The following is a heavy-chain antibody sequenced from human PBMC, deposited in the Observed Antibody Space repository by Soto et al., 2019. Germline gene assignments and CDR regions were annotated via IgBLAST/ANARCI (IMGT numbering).Heavy chain of an antibody. D-gene: IGHD2-8*01. Sequence: SGPTLVNPTQTLTLTCTFSGFSLSTSGVGVGWIRQPPGKALEWLALIYWDDDKRYSPSLKSRLTITKDTSKNQVVLTMTNMDPVDSGTYSWAGVLDLRHCAGYWGQGTLVTVSS. CDR1: GFSLSTSGVG. J-gene: IGHJ4*02. V-gene: IGHV2-5*02. CDR2: IYWDDDK. CDR3: AGVLDLRHCAGY.